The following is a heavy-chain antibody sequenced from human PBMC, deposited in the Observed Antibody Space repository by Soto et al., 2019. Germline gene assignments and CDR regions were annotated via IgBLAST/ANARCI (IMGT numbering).Heavy chain of an antibody. V-gene: IGHV5-51*01. J-gene: IGHJ4*02. CDR2: IYPGDSDT. CDR1: GYSFTSYW. Sequence: PLESLRISCKGSGYSFTSYWIGWVRQMPGKGLEWMGIIYPGDSDTRYSQSFQGQVTISADKSISTAYLQWSSLKASDTAMYYCARNSLDIVVVPAAKILFDYWGQGTLVTVSS. D-gene: IGHD2-2*01. CDR3: ARNSLDIVVVPAAKILFDY.